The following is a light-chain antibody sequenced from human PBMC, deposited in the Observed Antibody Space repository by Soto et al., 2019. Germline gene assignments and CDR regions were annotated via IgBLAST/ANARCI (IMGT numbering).Light chain of an antibody. CDR3: QQRSSWPFT. Sequence: EVVLTQSPATPSLSPGEGATLSCRASQSIGNYLAWYQQKPGQAPRLLTYATSNRATGIPARFSGSGSGTDFTLTISSLEPEDFAVYYCQQRSSWPFTFGPGTKVDIK. CDR2: ATS. V-gene: IGKV3-11*01. CDR1: QSIGNY. J-gene: IGKJ3*01.